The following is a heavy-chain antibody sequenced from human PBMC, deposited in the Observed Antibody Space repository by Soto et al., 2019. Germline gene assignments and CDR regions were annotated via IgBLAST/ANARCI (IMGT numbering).Heavy chain of an antibody. CDR3: ARVDSGNTYTIDY. CDR2: IYHSGSS. Sequence: SETLSLTCTVSGGSIINGAYYWSWIRQHPGKGLEWIGYIYHSGSSYYNPSLESRVTISVDTSKNQFSLNLNSVAAADTAIYYCARVDSGNTYTIDYWGQGTLVTVSS. V-gene: IGHV4-31*03. CDR1: GGSIINGAYY. J-gene: IGHJ4*02. D-gene: IGHD2-2*02.